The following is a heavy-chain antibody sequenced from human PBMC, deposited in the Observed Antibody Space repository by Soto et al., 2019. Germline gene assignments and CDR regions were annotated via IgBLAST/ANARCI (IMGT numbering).Heavy chain of an antibody. D-gene: IGHD1-1*01. CDR2: IYATGTT. Sequence: ETRSLTCTVSGASISGFYWSWIRKSAGKGLEWIGRIYATGTTDYNPSLKSRVMMSVDTSKKQFSLKLRSVTAADTAVYYCVRDGTKTLRDWFDPWGQVISVTVS. V-gene: IGHV4-4*07. CDR3: VRDGTKTLRDWFDP. J-gene: IGHJ5*02. CDR1: GASISGFY.